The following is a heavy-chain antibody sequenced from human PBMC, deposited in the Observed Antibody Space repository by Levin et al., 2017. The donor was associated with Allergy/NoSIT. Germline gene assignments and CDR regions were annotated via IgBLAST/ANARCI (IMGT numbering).Heavy chain of an antibody. V-gene: IGHV3-15*01. D-gene: IGHD2/OR15-2a*01. CDR2: MKSNDDGGTT. CDR3: TYSRDATTFSAAHTDY. J-gene: IGHJ4*02. Sequence: GGSLRLSCAASGFTLSNAWMSWIRQAPGKGLEWVGRMKSNDDGGTTDCAAPLKGRFTISRDDSKNTLYLPMNSLQTEDTATYFCTYSRDATTFSAAHTDYWGQGTLVTVSS. CDR1: GFTLSNAW.